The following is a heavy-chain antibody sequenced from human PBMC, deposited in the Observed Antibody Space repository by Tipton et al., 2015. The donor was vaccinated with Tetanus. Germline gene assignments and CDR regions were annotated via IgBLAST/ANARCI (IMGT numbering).Heavy chain of an antibody. D-gene: IGHD5-24*01. J-gene: IGHJ4*02. Sequence: TLSLTCTVSRGPISSYYWSWIRQPAGKGLEWVGHISNGNTDYSTSLKSRVTLSVDLSKNQSSLQLRAVTAADTAVYYCARGITDGYNRRLDYWGQGLRVAVS. CDR3: ARGITDGYNRRLDY. V-gene: IGHV4-4*07. CDR2: ISNGNT. CDR1: RGPISSYY.